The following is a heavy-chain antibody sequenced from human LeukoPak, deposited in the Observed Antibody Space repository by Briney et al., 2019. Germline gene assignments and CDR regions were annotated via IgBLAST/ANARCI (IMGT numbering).Heavy chain of an antibody. D-gene: IGHD2-15*01. V-gene: IGHV1-18*01. CDR1: GYTFTSYG. CDR3: ARDRLYCSGGSCRYSLYYYGMDV. Sequence: ASVKVSCKASGYTFTSYGISWVRQVPGQGLEWMGWISAYNGNTNYAQKLQGRVTMTTDTSTSTAYMELRSLRSDDTAVYYCARDRLYCSGGSCRYSLYYYGMDVWGQGTTVTVSS. CDR2: ISAYNGNT. J-gene: IGHJ6*02.